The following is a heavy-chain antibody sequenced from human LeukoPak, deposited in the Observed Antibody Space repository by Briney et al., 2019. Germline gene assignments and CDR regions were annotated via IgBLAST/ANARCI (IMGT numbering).Heavy chain of an antibody. D-gene: IGHD3-22*01. Sequence: GGSLRLSCAASGFTFSSYAMSWVRQAPGMGLAWVSAISGSGGSTYYADSVKDRFTISRDTSKNTLYLQINSLRAEDTAVYYCARGRYYDNSVYYYFDYWGQGTLVTVSS. CDR3: ARGRYYDNSVYYYFDY. CDR1: GFTFSSYA. V-gene: IGHV3-23*01. CDR2: ISGSGGST. J-gene: IGHJ4*02.